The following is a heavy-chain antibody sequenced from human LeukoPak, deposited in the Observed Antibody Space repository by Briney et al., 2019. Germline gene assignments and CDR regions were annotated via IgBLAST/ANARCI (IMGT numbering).Heavy chain of an antibody. CDR1: GGSISSSSYY. CDR3: ARTWYSGSYGGGWFDP. V-gene: IGHV4-39*07. D-gene: IGHD1-26*01. Sequence: PSETLSLTCTVSGGSISSSSYYWGWIRQPPGKGLEWIGSIYYSGSTNYNPSLKSRVTISVDTSKNQFSLKLSSVTAADTAVYYCARTWYSGSYGGGWFDPWGQGTLVTVSS. J-gene: IGHJ5*02. CDR2: IYYSGST.